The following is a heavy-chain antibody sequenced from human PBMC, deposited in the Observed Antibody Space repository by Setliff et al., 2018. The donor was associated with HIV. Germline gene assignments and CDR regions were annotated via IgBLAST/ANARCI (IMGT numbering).Heavy chain of an antibody. D-gene: IGHD2-15*01. CDR1: GFSFSSYS. CDR2: ISGSSNYI. Sequence: GVLKISCAGSGFSFSSYSLNWVRQAPGKGLEWVSSISGSSNYIYYADSLKGRFIVSRDNAKKSLYLQMNSLRVEDTAVDYCARVQGGGYCSGGSCYPFDYWGQGTLVTVSS. CDR3: ARVQGGGYCSGGSCYPFDY. V-gene: IGHV3-21*01. J-gene: IGHJ4*02.